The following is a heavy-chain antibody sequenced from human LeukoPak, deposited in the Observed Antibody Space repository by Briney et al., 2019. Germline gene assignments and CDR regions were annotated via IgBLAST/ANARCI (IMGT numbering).Heavy chain of an antibody. Sequence: GGSLRLSCAASGFTFSSYWMSWVRQAPGKGLEWVANIKQDGSEKYYVDSVKGRFTISRDSAKNSLYLQMNSLRAEDTAVYYCARDWARGYSSSWYYFDYWGQGTLVTVSS. CDR1: GFTFSSYW. J-gene: IGHJ4*02. D-gene: IGHD6-13*01. V-gene: IGHV3-7*05. CDR2: IKQDGSEK. CDR3: ARDWARGYSSSWYYFDY.